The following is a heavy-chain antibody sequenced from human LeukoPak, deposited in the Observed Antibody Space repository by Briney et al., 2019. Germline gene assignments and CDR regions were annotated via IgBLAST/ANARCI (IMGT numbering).Heavy chain of an antibody. CDR2: VYYSGTT. J-gene: IGHJ5*02. D-gene: IGHD5-24*01. Sequence: PSDTLSLTCSVSGDSISSHYWGWIRQTPGKGLEWIGYVYYSGTTAYNPSLRSRVTVSVDTSKNEFSLKLSSMTTADTAVYYCARVVETIQWATWFDPWGQGTLVTVSS. V-gene: IGHV4-59*11. CDR1: GDSISSHY. CDR3: ARVVETIQWATWFDP.